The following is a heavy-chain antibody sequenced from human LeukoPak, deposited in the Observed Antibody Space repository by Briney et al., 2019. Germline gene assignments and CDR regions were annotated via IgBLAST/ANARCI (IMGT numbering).Heavy chain of an antibody. V-gene: IGHV3-7*01. D-gene: IGHD3-22*01. CDR1: IFIFKRYW. Sequence: QPGGSLRLSCAARIFIFKRYWMRWVRQAPGKGLEWVANIKQDGSEKYYVDSVKGRFTISRDNPKNSLYLQMNSLRAEDTPMYYCPIPPLYYDSSVYWGQGTLVTVSS. J-gene: IGHJ4*02. CDR2: IKQDGSEK. CDR3: PIPPLYYDSSVY.